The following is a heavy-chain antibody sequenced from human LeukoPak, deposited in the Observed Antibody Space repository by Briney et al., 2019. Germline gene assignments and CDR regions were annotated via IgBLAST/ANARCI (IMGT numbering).Heavy chain of an antibody. CDR3: ARDVITMVRGVIITGAFDI. J-gene: IGHJ3*02. CDR1: GYTFTGYY. Sequence: ASVTVSCKASGYTFTGYYMHWVRQAPGQGLEWMGWISAYNGNTNYAQKLQGRVTMTTDTSTSTAYMELRSLRSDDTAVYYCARDVITMVRGVIITGAFDIWGQGTMVTVSS. D-gene: IGHD3-10*01. CDR2: ISAYNGNT. V-gene: IGHV1-18*04.